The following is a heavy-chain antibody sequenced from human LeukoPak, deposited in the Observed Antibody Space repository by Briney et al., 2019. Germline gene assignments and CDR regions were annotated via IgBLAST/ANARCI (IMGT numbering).Heavy chain of an antibody. CDR1: GGSISSNGCY. Sequence: TLSLTCTVSGGSISSNGCYWTWIRQLPGKGLEWIGYIYHSGSTYYKPSLKSRITISVDTSKNQFSLKLSSVTAADTAVYYCARVPRGIVGATTVAFDIWGQGTMVTVSS. CDR3: ARVPRGIVGATTVAFDI. V-gene: IGHV4-31*03. J-gene: IGHJ3*02. CDR2: IYHSGST. D-gene: IGHD1-26*01.